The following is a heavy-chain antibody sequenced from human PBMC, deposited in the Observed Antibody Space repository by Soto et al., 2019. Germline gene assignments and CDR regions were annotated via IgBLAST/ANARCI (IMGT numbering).Heavy chain of an antibody. CDR3: ATRQGGSYNWFDP. J-gene: IGHJ5*02. Sequence: LTCTVSGGSISRGSYSWAWIRQPPGKGLEWIGTLYYSGNTYYNPSLKSRVTISVDTSKNQFSLKLSSVTAADTAVYYCATRQGGSYNWFDPWGQGTLVTVSS. V-gene: IGHV4-39*01. CDR1: GGSISRGSYS. D-gene: IGHD2-15*01. CDR2: LYYSGNT.